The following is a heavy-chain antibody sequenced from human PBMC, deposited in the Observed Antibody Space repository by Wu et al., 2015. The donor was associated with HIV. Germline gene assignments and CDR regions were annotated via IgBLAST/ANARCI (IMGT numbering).Heavy chain of an antibody. CDR2: IIPLFGTT. V-gene: IGHV1-69*05. CDR3: ARNTDSVATSLYSLGV. D-gene: IGHD5-12*01. Sequence: QDQLVQSGAEVKKPGSSVKISCKASGNTFNAINWLRQAPGQGLEWMGGIIPLFGTTKHAQKFQGRVTFTTDESKSTVYMELSSLRSEDTAVYYCARNTDSVATSLYSLGVWGQGTTVTVSS. J-gene: IGHJ6*02. CDR1: GNTFNA.